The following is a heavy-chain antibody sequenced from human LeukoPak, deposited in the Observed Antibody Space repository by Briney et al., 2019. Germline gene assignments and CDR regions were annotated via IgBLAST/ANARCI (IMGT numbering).Heavy chain of an antibody. CDR1: GFTFSSYA. J-gene: IGHJ3*02. D-gene: IGHD3-9*01. CDR3: AKFSLDILTGYYNLDAFDI. V-gene: IGHV3-23*01. CDR2: ISGSGGST. Sequence: PGGSLRLSCAASGFTFSSYAMSWVRQAPGKGLEWVSAISGSGGSTYYRDCVKGRFTISRDNSKNTLYLQMSSLRAEDTAVYYCAKFSLDILTGYYNLDAFDIWGQGTMVTVSS.